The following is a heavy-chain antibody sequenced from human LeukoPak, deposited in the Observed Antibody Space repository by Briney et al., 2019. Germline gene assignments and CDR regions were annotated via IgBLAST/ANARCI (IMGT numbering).Heavy chain of an antibody. V-gene: IGHV1-2*02. CDR2: INPNSGGT. D-gene: IGHD6-13*01. CDR3: AMGIAAAGTSVDY. Sequence: ASVKVSCKAPGYTFTGYYMHWVRQAPGQGLEWMGWINPNSGGTNYAQKFQGRVTMTRDTSISTACMELSRLRSDDTAAYYCAMGIAAAGTSVDYWGQGTLVTVSS. J-gene: IGHJ4*02. CDR1: GYTFTGYY.